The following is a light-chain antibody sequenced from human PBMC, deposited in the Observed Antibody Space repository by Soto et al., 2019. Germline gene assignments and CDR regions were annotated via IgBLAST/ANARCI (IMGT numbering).Light chain of an antibody. CDR3: QQSYSTPLIT. CDR2: AAS. V-gene: IGKV1-39*01. CDR1: QSISSY. Sequence: DIPMTQSPSSLSASVGDRVTITCRASQSISSYLNWYQQKPGKAPKLLIYAASSLQSGVPSRFSGSGSGTDFTHTISSLQPEDFATYYCQQSYSTPLITFGHGTRLEIK. J-gene: IGKJ5*01.